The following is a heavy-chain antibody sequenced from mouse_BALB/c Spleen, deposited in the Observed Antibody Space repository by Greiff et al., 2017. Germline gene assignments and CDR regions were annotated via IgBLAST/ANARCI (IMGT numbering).Heavy chain of an antibody. V-gene: IGHV1-14*01. Sequence: VQLKQSGPELVKPGASVKMSCKASGYTFTSYVMHWVKQKPGQGLEWIGYINPYNDGTKYNEKFKGKATLTSDKSSSTAYMELSSLTSEDSAVYYCANGYDGDYYAMDYWGQGTSVTVSS. D-gene: IGHD2-2*01. J-gene: IGHJ4*01. CDR2: INPYNDGT. CDR1: GYTFTSYV. CDR3: ANGYDGDYYAMDY.